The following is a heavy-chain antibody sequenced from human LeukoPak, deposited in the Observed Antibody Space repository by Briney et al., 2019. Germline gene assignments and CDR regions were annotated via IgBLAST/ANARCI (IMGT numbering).Heavy chain of an antibody. CDR1: GFTFGSYN. Sequence: GGSLRLSCAASGFTFGSYNMNWVRQAPGKGLEWVSYISSSGSTIYYADSVKGRFTISRDNAKNSLYLQMNSLRAEDTAVYYCAELGITMIGGVWGKGTTVTISS. CDR2: ISSSGSTI. CDR3: AELGITMIGGV. V-gene: IGHV3-48*03. D-gene: IGHD3-10*02. J-gene: IGHJ6*04.